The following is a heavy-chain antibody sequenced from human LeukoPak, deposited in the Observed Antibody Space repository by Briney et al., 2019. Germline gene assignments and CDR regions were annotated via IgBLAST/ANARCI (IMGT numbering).Heavy chain of an antibody. D-gene: IGHD3-10*01. CDR1: GYTFTGYY. V-gene: IGHV1-2*02. J-gene: IGHJ5*02. Sequence: ASVKVSCKASGYTFTGYYMHWVRQAPGQGLEWMGWINPNSGGTNYAQKFQGRVTMTRDTSISTAYMELSRLRSDDTAVYYCARGRSEWFGELSSILDWFDPWGQGTLVTVSS. CDR3: ARGRSEWFGELSSILDWFDP. CDR2: INPNSGGT.